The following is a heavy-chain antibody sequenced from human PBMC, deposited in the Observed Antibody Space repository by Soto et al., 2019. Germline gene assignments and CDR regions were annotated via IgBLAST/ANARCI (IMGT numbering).Heavy chain of an antibody. CDR3: ARDRGVWGEHDY. CDR1: GGSISSGDYY. Sequence: PSETLSHTCTVSGGSISSGDYYWSWIRQPPGKGLEWIGYIYYSGSTYYNPSLKSRVTISVDTSKNQFSLKLSSVTAADTAVYYCARDRGVWGEHDYWGQGTLVTVSS. CDR2: IYYSGST. D-gene: IGHD3-16*01. V-gene: IGHV4-30-4*01. J-gene: IGHJ4*02.